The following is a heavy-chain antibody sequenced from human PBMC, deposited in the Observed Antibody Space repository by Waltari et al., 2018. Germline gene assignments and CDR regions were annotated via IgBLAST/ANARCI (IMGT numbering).Heavy chain of an antibody. Sequence: QVQLQESGPGLVKTSEPLSLTCTVSGGSISSYYWTWIRQPPRKGLEWIGYIYNSGSTNYNPSLKSRVTISVDTSKNQFSLKLSSVTAADTAVYYCARGQLGSIRPYYYYYMDVWGKGTTVTVSS. CDR3: ARGQLGSIRPYYYYYMDV. CDR2: IYNSGST. D-gene: IGHD7-27*01. J-gene: IGHJ6*03. V-gene: IGHV4-59*01. CDR1: GGSISSYY.